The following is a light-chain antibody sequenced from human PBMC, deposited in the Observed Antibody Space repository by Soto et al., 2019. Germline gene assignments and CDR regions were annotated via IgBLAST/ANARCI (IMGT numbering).Light chain of an antibody. CDR2: GAS. Sequence: EIVMTQSPATLSVSPGERSTLSCMASQSVSSNLAWYQQKPGQSPRLLIYGASTRATGIPARFSGSGSGTEFTLTISSLQSEDFAVYYCQPYNNWPWTFGQGTKVDIK. CDR1: QSVSSN. V-gene: IGKV3-15*01. J-gene: IGKJ1*01. CDR3: QPYNNWPWT.